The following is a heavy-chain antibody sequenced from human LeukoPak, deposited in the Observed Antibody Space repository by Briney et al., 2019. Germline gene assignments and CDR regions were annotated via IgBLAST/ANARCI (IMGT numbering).Heavy chain of an antibody. Sequence: ASVKVSCKASGYTFTSYYMHWVRQAPGQGLEWMGIINPSGGSTSYAQKFQGRVTMTRDTPTSTVYMELSSLRSEDTAVYYCARARSIAAPFDPWGQGTLVTVSS. CDR1: GYTFTSYY. CDR3: ARARSIAAPFDP. D-gene: IGHD6-6*01. CDR2: INPSGGST. J-gene: IGHJ5*02. V-gene: IGHV1-46*01.